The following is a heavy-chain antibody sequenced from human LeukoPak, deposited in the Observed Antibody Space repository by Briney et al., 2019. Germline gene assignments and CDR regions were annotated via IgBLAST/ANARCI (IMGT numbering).Heavy chain of an antibody. CDR1: GFTFSSYE. CDR2: ISSSGSTI. CDR3: AALDTAMADYYYYGMDV. J-gene: IGHJ6*02. D-gene: IGHD5-18*01. V-gene: IGHV3-48*03. Sequence: GGSLRLSCAASGFTFSSYEMNWVRQAPGKGLEWVSYISSSGSTIYYADSMKGRFTISRDNAKNSLYLQMNSLRAEDTAVYYCAALDTAMADYYYYGMDVWGQGTTVTVSS.